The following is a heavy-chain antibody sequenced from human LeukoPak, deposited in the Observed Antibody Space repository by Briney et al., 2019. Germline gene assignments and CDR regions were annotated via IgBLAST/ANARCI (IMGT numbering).Heavy chain of an antibody. Sequence: ASVKVSCKASGYTFTSYGISWVRQAPGQGLEWMGWIGAYNGNTNYAQKLQGRVTMTTDTSTSTAYMELRGLRSDDTAVYYCAREKGYCSSTSCYYYFDYWGQGTLVTVSS. CDR3: AREKGYCSSTSCYYYFDY. CDR2: IGAYNGNT. CDR1: GYTFTSYG. D-gene: IGHD2-2*01. V-gene: IGHV1-18*01. J-gene: IGHJ4*02.